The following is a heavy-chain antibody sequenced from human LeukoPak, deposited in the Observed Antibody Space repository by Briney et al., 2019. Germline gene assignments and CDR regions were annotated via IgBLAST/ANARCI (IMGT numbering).Heavy chain of an antibody. Sequence: PGGSLRLSCAASDFTFSSYWMIWLRQAPGKGLEWVANIKGDGSLKYYLDSAKGRFTISRDNAKNSLYLQMNSLRVEDTAVYYCARDRNYYDSSGYYDAFDIWGQGTMVTVSS. CDR3: ARDRNYYDSSGYYDAFDI. CDR1: DFTFSSYW. CDR2: IKGDGSLK. D-gene: IGHD3-22*01. V-gene: IGHV3-7*01. J-gene: IGHJ3*02.